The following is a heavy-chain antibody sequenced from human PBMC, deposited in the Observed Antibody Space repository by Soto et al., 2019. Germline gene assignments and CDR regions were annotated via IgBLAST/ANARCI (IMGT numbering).Heavy chain of an antibody. V-gene: IGHV1-69*04. CDR3: ARDFDVDIGALYYYYYGMDV. D-gene: IGHD2-2*03. J-gene: IGHJ6*02. CDR2: IIPILGIA. Sequence: SVKVSCKASGVTFSSYTISWVRQAPGQGLEWMGRIIPILGIANYAQKFQGRVTITADKSTSTAYMELSSLRSEDTAVYYCARDFDVDIGALYYYYYGMDVWGQGTKVTVS. CDR1: GVTFSSYT.